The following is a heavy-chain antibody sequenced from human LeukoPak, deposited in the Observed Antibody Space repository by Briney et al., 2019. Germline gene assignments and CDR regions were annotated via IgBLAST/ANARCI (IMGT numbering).Heavy chain of an antibody. D-gene: IGHD3-22*01. CDR2: IYYSGST. Sequence: SETLSLTCTVSGGSISSYYWSWIRQPPGKGLEWIGYIYYSGSTNYNPSLKSRVTISVDTSKNQFSLKLSSVTAADTAVYYCARHVRYYYDSSGYCWGFDYWGQGTLVTVSS. CDR1: GGSISSYY. V-gene: IGHV4-59*08. J-gene: IGHJ4*02. CDR3: ARHVRYYYDSSGYCWGFDY.